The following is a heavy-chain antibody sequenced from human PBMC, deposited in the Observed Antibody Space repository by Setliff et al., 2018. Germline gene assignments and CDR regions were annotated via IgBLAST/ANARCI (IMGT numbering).Heavy chain of an antibody. J-gene: IGHJ6*02. CDR2: ISYDGSNK. Sequence: PGGSLRLSCAGSGFTSTDYGMHWVRQAPGKGLEWVAVISYDGSNKYYADSVKGRFTISRDNSKNTLYLQMNSLRAEDTAVYYCAKDRRSRYFDWLQGYYYYGMDVWGQGTTVTVSS. CDR3: AKDRRSRYFDWLQGYYYYGMDV. D-gene: IGHD3-9*01. V-gene: IGHV3-30*18. CDR1: GFTSTDYG.